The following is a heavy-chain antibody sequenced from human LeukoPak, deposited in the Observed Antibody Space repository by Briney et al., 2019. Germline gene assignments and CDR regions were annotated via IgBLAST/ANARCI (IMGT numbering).Heavy chain of an antibody. CDR1: GHTFTSYY. V-gene: IGHV1-46*01. J-gene: IGHJ3*02. Sequence: ASVKVSCKASGHTFTSYYMHWVRQAPGQGLEWMGIINPSGGSTSYAQKFQGRVTMTRDTSTSTVYMELSSLRSEDTAVYYCARADYGDYVTGAFDIWGQGTMVTVSS. CDR3: ARADYGDYVTGAFDI. CDR2: INPSGGST. D-gene: IGHD4-17*01.